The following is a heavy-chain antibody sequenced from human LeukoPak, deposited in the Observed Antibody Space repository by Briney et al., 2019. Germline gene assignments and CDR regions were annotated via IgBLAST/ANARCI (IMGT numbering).Heavy chain of an antibody. CDR1: GFTFSSYA. CDR3: SRGASTGERYFDH. CDR2: LRGNGDT. J-gene: IGHJ4*02. V-gene: IGHV3-23*01. Sequence: GGSLTLSCAASGFTFSSYAMSWVREAPARGLEWVSSLRGNGDTFYADSVKGRFTISRDNSENTVFLQMNNLRAEDTALYYCSRGASTGERYFDHWGQGSLVTVSS. D-gene: IGHD1-26*01.